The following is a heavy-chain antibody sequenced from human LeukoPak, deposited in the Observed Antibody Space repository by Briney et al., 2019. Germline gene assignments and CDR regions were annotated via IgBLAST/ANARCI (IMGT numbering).Heavy chain of an antibody. V-gene: IGHV3-23*01. D-gene: IGHD2-2*01. J-gene: IGHJ5*02. CDR1: GFTFSSYA. CDR3: ARERVVPAAMIDH. Sequence: PGGSLRLSCAASGFTFSSYAMSWVRQAPGKGLEWVSAISGSGGSTYYADSVKGRFTISRDNAKNSLYLQMNSLRAEDTAVYYCARERVVPAAMIDHWGQGTLVTVSS. CDR2: ISGSGGST.